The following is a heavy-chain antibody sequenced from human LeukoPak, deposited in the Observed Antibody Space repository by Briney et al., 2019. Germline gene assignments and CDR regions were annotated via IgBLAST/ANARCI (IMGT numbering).Heavy chain of an antibody. J-gene: IGHJ4*02. CDR2: IPYDGSNK. CDR1: GFTFRTYG. V-gene: IGHV3-30*02. CDR3: AKDRDMTIFGVVTQYYFDY. Sequence: GGSLRLSCAASGFTFRTYGMHWVRQAPGKGLEWVAFIPYDGSNKYYADSVKGRFTISRDNSKNTLYLQMNSLRAEDTAVYYCAKDRDMTIFGVVTQYYFDYWGQGTLVTVSS. D-gene: IGHD3-3*01.